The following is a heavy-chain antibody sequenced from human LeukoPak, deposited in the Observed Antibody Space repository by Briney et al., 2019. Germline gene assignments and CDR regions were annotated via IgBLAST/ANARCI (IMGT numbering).Heavy chain of an antibody. D-gene: IGHD2-2*01. CDR1: GFTFSSYG. V-gene: IGHV3-30*02. CDR2: IRYDGSYK. Sequence: GGSLRLSCAASGFTFSSYGVHWVRQSPGKGLEWVAFIRYDGSYKYYADSVKGRFTISRDNSKNTLYLQMNSLRAEDTAVYYCAKRSCSSTDCYGGYNWFDPWGQGTLVTVSS. J-gene: IGHJ5*02. CDR3: AKRSCSSTDCYGGYNWFDP.